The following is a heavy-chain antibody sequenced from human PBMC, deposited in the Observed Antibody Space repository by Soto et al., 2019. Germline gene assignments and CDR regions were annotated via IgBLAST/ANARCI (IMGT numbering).Heavy chain of an antibody. CDR2: ISSSSSTI. CDR3: AGVEGQWNHGWYTYGTDV. J-gene: IGHJ6*02. V-gene: IGHV3-48*02. CDR1: GFTFSSYS. D-gene: IGHD2-15*01. Sequence: EVQLVESGGGLVQPGGSLRLSCAASGFTFSSYSMNWVRQAPGKGLEWVSYISSSSSTIYYADSVKGRSTFSRDNAKNSLYLKMSSLRDEDTAVYYCAGVEGQWNHGWYTYGTDVWGQGPTVTVSS.